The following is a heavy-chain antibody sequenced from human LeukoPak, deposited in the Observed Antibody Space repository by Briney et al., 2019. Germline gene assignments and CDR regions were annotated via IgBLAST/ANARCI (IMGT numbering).Heavy chain of an antibody. CDR2: IYPGDSDT. CDR1: GYSFTSYW. J-gene: IGHJ4*02. Sequence: GESLKISCKGSGYSFTSYWIGWVRQIPGKGLEWMGIIYPGDSDTRYSPSFQGQVTISADKSISTAYLQWSSLKASDTAMYYCATSLSIAAAGTSFDYWGQGTLVTVSS. CDR3: ATSLSIAAAGTSFDY. D-gene: IGHD6-13*01. V-gene: IGHV5-51*01.